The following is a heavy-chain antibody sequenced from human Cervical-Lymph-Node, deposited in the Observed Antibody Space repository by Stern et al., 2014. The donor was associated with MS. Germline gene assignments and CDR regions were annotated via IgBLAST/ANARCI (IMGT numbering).Heavy chain of an antibody. J-gene: IGHJ5*02. D-gene: IGHD6-6*01. CDR1: GYIFTDYY. CDR3: TRALRIADRPSPGGHWFDP. V-gene: IGHV1-2*02. Sequence: VQLVESGAEVEKPGASVKVSCKASGYIFTDYYLHWVRQAPGQGLEWMGRINPKSGSTSYAQSVQGRVTLTRDTSITTAYMDLSRLTSDDTAVYYCTRALRIADRPSPGGHWFDPWGQGTLVIVSS. CDR2: INPKSGST.